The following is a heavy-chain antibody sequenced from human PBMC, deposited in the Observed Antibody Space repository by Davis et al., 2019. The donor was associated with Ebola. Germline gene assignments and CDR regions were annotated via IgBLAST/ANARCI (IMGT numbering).Heavy chain of an antibody. CDR1: GDSMSRNIPA. D-gene: IGHD3-10*01. CDR3: ARGWFRAGMDV. CDR2: TYYSSKWYN. J-gene: IGHJ6*04. V-gene: IGHV6-1*01. Sequence: PSETLSLTCAISGDSMSRNIPAWNWIRQSPSRGLEWLGRTYYSSKWYNESALSVKSRITISADTAKNQLSLQLNSVIPEDTALYYCARGWFRAGMDVWGEGTTVTVSP.